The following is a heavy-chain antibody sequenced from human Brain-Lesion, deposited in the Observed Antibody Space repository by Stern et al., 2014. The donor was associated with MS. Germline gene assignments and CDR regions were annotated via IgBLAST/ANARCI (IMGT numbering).Heavy chain of an antibody. V-gene: IGHV4-39*01. CDR3: ARHQLGYGYAYLRY. J-gene: IGHJ4*02. Sequence: VQLVESGPGLVKPSDTLSLTCSVSGDSLSSSTFYWGWIRQPPGKGPEWIGSVYYSGNTYYHPSLKSRVTISVDTSKTQFSLRLTSVTAADTAVYYCARHQLGYGYAYLRYWGQGTLVTVSS. CDR2: VYYSGNT. D-gene: IGHD5-18*01. CDR1: GDSLSSSTFY.